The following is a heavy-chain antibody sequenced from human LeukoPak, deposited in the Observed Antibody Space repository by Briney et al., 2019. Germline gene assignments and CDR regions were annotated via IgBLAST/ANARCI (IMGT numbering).Heavy chain of an antibody. CDR2: ISYDGINQ. Sequence: GRSLRLSCATSGFTFSSYAMHSVRQAPGKGLEWVALISYDGINQYYADSVKGRFIISRDNSKNTLYLQLNSLRLEDTAVYYCTLTTFGVVYYFDYWSQGTLVTVSS. CDR3: TLTTFGVVYYFDY. D-gene: IGHD1/OR15-1a*01. J-gene: IGHJ4*02. V-gene: IGHV3-30*04. CDR1: GFTFSSYA.